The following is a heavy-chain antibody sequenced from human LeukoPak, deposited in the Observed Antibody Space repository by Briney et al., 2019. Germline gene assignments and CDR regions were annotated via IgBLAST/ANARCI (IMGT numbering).Heavy chain of an antibody. CDR3: ARDLGYYRADY. J-gene: IGHJ4*02. D-gene: IGHD1-26*01. CDR2: LSYDGGNI. CDR1: GFTFSSYG. V-gene: IGHV3-30*03. Sequence: GRSLRLSCAASGFTFSSYGMHWFRQAPGKGLEWVALLSYDGGNIYYADSVKGRFTISRDYSKNTLYLQMNSLRAEDTAVYYCARDLGYYRADYWGQGTLVTVSS.